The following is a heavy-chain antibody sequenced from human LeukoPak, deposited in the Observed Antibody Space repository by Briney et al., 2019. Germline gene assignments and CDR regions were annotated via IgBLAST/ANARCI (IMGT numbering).Heavy chain of an antibody. J-gene: IGHJ3*02. CDR1: GFNFDDYA. CDR3: TKEVQRWHSYFYRPSYALDI. V-gene: IGHV3-9*03. CDR2: ISANGGFI. D-gene: IGHD3-22*01. Sequence: GGSLRLSCAVSGFNFDDYAIHWVRHGPGRGLEWVAGISANGGFISYGESVKGRFTISRDNPRNSVFLQMNFLRAEDMAMYFCTKEVQRWHSYFYRPSYALDIWGQGTMVSVSS.